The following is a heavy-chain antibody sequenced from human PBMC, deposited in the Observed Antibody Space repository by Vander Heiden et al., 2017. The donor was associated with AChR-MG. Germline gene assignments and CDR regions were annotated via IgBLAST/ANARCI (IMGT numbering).Heavy chain of an antibody. V-gene: IGHV4-31*03. J-gene: IGHJ3*02. Sequence: HVQLQESGSGLVKPSQTLCPTRTLSGGSIRSVGYYWSWIRQHPGKGLEWIGYIYYSGSTYYNPSLKSRVTISVDTSKNQFSLKLSSVTAADTAVYYCARELAYNWNYVDAFDIWGQGTMVTVSS. CDR3: ARELAYNWNYVDAFDI. D-gene: IGHD1-7*01. CDR2: IYYSGST. CDR1: GGSIRSVGYY.